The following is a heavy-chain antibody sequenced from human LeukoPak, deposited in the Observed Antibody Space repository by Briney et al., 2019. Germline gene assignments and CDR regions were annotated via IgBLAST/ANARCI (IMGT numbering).Heavy chain of an antibody. Sequence: GRSLRLSCAASGFIFSSYGMYWVRQAPGKGLEWVAIIWHDGSDKYYADSVKGRFTISRDNSKNTLYLQMNSLRAEDTAVYFCTRQSENFSLDYWGQGTLVTVSS. CDR2: IWHDGSDK. D-gene: IGHD3-3*01. J-gene: IGHJ4*02. V-gene: IGHV3-33*08. CDR3: TRQSENFSLDY. CDR1: GFIFSSYG.